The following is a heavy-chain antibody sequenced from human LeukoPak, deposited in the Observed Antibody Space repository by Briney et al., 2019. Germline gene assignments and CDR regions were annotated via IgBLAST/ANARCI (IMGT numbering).Heavy chain of an antibody. CDR1: GGTFSSYA. CDR3: ARPLHGDYPGY. J-gene: IGHJ4*02. V-gene: IGHV1-46*01. CDR2: INPSGGST. Sequence: ASVKVSCKASGGTFSSYAISWVRQAPGQGLEWMGIINPSGGSTSYAQKFQGRVTMTRDTSTSTVYMELSSLRSEDTAVYYCARPLHGDYPGYWGQGTLVTVSS. D-gene: IGHD4-17*01.